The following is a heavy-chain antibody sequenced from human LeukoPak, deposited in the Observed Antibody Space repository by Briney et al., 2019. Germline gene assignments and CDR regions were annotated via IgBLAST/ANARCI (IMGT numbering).Heavy chain of an antibody. J-gene: IGHJ4*02. Sequence: PSETLSLTCTVSGGSISSYYWSWIRQPPGKGLVWIGYIYYSGSTNYNPSLKSRVTISVDTSKNQFSLKLSSVTAADTAVYYCARRGCSGGSCYSDYWGQGTLVTVPS. CDR3: ARRGCSGGSCYSDY. D-gene: IGHD2-15*01. CDR1: GGSISSYY. V-gene: IGHV4-59*08. CDR2: IYYSGST.